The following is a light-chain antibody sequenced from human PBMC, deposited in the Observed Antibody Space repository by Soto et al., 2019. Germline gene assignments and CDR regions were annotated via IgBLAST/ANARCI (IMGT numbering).Light chain of an antibody. Sequence: VLIPSPYFLAVSLRARATINCKSSQSVLYTSNNKNYLSWYQQKPGQPPKLLIYWASTRESGVPDRFSGSGSGTDFTLTIISLQAEDVAVYYCQHYYNTPRTFGGGTKVDIK. J-gene: IGKJ4*01. V-gene: IGKV4-1*01. CDR2: WAS. CDR1: QSVLYTSNNKNY. CDR3: QHYYNTPRT.